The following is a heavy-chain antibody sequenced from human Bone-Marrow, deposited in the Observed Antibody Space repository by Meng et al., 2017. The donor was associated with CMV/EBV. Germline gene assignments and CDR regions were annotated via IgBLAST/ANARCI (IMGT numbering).Heavy chain of an antibody. V-gene: IGHV4-38-2*02. CDR2: IYHSGST. D-gene: IGHD2-2*01. CDR3: ARAAAPSGPLVVPAAISF. Sequence: SETLSLTCTVSGYSISSGYYWGWIRQPPGKGLEWIGSIYHSGSTHYNPSLKSRVTISVDTSKNQFSLKLSSVTAADTAVYYCARAAAPSGPLVVPAAISFWGQGTLVTVSS. J-gene: IGHJ4*02. CDR1: GYSISSGYY.